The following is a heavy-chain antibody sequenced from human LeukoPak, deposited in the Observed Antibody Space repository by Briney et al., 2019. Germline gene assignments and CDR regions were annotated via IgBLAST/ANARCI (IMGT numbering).Heavy chain of an antibody. J-gene: IGHJ4*02. CDR3: ARDRRDYDSTH. V-gene: IGHV3-48*03. D-gene: IGHD3-22*01. CDR1: GFIFSSYE. Sequence: GGSLRLSCAASGFIFSSYEMNWVRQAPGKGLEWVSYISSSGSTIYYADSVKGRFTISRDNAKNSLYLQMNSLRAEDTAVYYCARDRRDYDSTHWGQGTLVTVSS. CDR2: ISSSGSTI.